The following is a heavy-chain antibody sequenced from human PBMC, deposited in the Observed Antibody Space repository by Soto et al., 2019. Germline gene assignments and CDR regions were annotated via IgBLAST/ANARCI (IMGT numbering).Heavy chain of an antibody. J-gene: IGHJ4*02. V-gene: IGHV3-7*01. CDR2: IKEDGSEK. Sequence: GGSLRLSCAASGFTFSSHWMTWVRRAPGKGLEWVANIKEDGSEKYYVDSVKGRSTISRDNAKNSLFLQMNSLRAEDTAVYYCARGWAFLDFWGQGTLVTVSS. CDR1: GFTFSSHW. D-gene: IGHD3-3*02. CDR3: ARGWAFLDF.